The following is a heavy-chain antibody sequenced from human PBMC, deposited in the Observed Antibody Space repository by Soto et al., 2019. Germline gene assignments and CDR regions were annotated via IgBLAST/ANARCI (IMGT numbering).Heavy chain of an antibody. CDR2: INKDGSIT. Sequence: EVQLVGSGGGLVQPGGSLRLSCAASGFPFSSYWMHWVRQVPGKGLVWVSRINKDGSITTYADSVRGRFTVSRDNAKNTLYLQMNSLRVEDTAIYYCTRIGYSSSSLGIDYWGQGALVTVSS. V-gene: IGHV3-74*01. J-gene: IGHJ4*02. CDR3: TRIGYSSSSLGIDY. CDR1: GFPFSSYW. D-gene: IGHD6-6*01.